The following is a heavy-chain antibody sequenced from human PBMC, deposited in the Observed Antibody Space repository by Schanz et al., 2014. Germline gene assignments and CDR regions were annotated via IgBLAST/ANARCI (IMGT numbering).Heavy chain of an antibody. CDR2: IFTDGRT. CDR3: VRVSFADPRLYRGMDRDIDY. CDR1: GFAVDNYY. J-gene: IGHJ4*02. Sequence: EVHLLESGGGLVQPGGSLRLSCAASGFAVDNYYMSCVRQAPGRGLEWVSIIFTDGRTYYADSVKGRFTISRDSSKNTLFLQMNSLRAEDTAVYYCVRVSFADPRLYRGMDRDIDYWGQGTLVTGSS. V-gene: IGHV3-66*01. D-gene: IGHD5-18*01.